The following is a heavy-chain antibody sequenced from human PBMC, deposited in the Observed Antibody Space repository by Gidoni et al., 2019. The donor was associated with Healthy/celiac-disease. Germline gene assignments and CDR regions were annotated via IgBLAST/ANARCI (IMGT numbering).Heavy chain of an antibody. Sequence: EVQLVESGGGLVKPGGSLRLSCAASGFTFSSYSMNWVRQAPGKGLEWVSSISSSSSYIYYADSVKGRFTISRDNAKNSLYLQMNSLRAEDTAVYYCARDNYRGPYYFDYWGQGTLVTVSS. CDR3: ARDNYRGPYYFDY. J-gene: IGHJ4*02. D-gene: IGHD3-10*01. V-gene: IGHV3-21*01. CDR2: ISSSSSYI. CDR1: GFTFSSYS.